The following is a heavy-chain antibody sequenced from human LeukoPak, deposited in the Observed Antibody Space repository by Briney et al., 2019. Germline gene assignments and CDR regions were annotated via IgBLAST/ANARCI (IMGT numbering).Heavy chain of an antibody. Sequence: PGGALRLSCAASGFRFSSYWMHWVRQAPGEGLVWVARIKNDGSSTNYADSVEGRFTISRDNAKKTLYVQMNSLRAEDTAVYYCARALVAGVTLNAFDIWGQGTRVTVSS. V-gene: IGHV3-74*01. CDR2: IKNDGSST. CDR1: GFRFSSYW. J-gene: IGHJ3*02. CDR3: ARALVAGVTLNAFDI. D-gene: IGHD2-15*01.